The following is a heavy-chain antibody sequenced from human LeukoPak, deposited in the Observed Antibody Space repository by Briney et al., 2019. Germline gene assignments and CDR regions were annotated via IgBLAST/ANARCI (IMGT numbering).Heavy chain of an antibody. CDR1: RFTFSDCR. J-gene: IGHJ4*02. CDR2: IKSDGTGI. V-gene: IGHV3-74*03. CDR3: VRGQTIDF. D-gene: IGHD3-10*01. Sequence: GGSLRLSCTASRFTFSDCRMYWVSQAPGKGLVWVSRIKSDGTGILYEDFAEGRFTISRDNAKNALYLQMSSLREEDTAVYYCVRGQTIDFWGQGILVTVSS.